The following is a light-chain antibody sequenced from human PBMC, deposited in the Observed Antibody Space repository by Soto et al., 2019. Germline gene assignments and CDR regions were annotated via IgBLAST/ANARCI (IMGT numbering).Light chain of an antibody. CDR1: QVIGRD. CDR2: GTS. CDR3: LQESNYPRT. Sequence: AIQVTQSPSSLSASVGDRVTITCRASQVIGRDLGWYQQKTGKAHKLLIYGTSKLHSGVPSRCNGSGAGTDFTLTISSLHPEDFATHYCLQESNYPRTFGHGTKLEIK. V-gene: IGKV1-6*01. J-gene: IGKJ2*02.